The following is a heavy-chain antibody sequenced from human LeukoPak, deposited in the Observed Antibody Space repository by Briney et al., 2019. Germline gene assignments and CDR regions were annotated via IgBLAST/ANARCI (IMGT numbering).Heavy chain of an antibody. Sequence: GGSLRLSRAASGLTFSSYEMNWVRQAPGKGLEWVSYISCSGSTIYYADSVKGRFTISRDNAKNSLYLQMNSLRAEDTAGYYCAIRALHDDGYYYYGMAVWGQGTTVTVSS. CDR3: AIRALHDDGYYYYGMAV. CDR1: GLTFSSYE. V-gene: IGHV3-48*03. CDR2: ISCSGSTI. D-gene: IGHD4/OR15-4a*01. J-gene: IGHJ6*02.